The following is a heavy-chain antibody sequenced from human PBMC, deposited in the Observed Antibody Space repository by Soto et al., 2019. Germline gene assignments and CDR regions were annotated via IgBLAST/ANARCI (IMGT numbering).Heavy chain of an antibody. CDR2: ISGSGGST. Sequence: GGSLRLSCAASGFTFSSYAMSWVRQAPGKGLEWVSAISGSGGSTYYADSVKGRFTISRDNSKNTLYLQMNSLRAEDTAVYYCARQQWLVSSPFDYWGQGTLVTVSS. J-gene: IGHJ4*02. CDR1: GFTFSSYA. CDR3: ARQQWLVSSPFDY. D-gene: IGHD6-19*01. V-gene: IGHV3-23*01.